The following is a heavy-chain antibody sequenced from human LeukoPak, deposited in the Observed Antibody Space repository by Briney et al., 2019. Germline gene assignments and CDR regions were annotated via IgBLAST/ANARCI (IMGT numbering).Heavy chain of an antibody. J-gene: IGHJ4*02. CDR2: INHSGST. V-gene: IGHV4-34*01. Sequence: SETLSLTCAVYGGSFSGYYWSWIRQPPGKGLEWIGEINHSGSTNYNPSLKSRVTISVDTSKNQFSLKLSSVTAADTAVYYCARGAPRIGYCSSTSCSKRRLDRNYYFDYWGQGTLVTVSS. CDR3: ARGAPRIGYCSSTSCSKRRLDRNYYFDY. CDR1: GGSFSGYY. D-gene: IGHD2-2*01.